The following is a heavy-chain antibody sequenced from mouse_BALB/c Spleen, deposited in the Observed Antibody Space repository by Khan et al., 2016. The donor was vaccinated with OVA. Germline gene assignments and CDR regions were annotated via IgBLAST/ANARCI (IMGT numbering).Heavy chain of an antibody. Sequence: QVQLQQSGAELARPGASVTMSCKASGYTFTSYTMHWVQQRPGQGLEWIGYISPSSGSANYNPKFTDQATLNADNSSRTAYMQHSRLTYEDSAVYYCARAYGNYYARDYGGQGTSVTVSA. V-gene: IGHV1-4*01. D-gene: IGHD2-1*01. CDR2: ISPSSGSA. CDR1: GYTFTSYT. CDR3: ARAYGNYYARDY. J-gene: IGHJ4*01.